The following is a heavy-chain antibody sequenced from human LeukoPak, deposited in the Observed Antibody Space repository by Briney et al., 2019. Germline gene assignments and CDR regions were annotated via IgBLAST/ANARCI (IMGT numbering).Heavy chain of an antibody. CDR1: GGSVSSGSYY. J-gene: IGHJ5*02. CDR2: IYYSGST. V-gene: IGHV4-61*01. Sequence: PSETLSLTCTVSGGSVSSGSYYWSWIRQPPGQGLEWIGYIYYSGSTNYNPSLKSRVTISVNTSKNQFSLKLSSVTAADTAVYYCAIEIRSRGTGWFCPLGQGSLVTVSS. CDR3: AIEIRSRGTGWFCP. D-gene: IGHD1-1*01.